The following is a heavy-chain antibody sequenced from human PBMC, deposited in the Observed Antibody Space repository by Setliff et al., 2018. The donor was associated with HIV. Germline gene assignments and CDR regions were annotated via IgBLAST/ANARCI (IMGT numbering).Heavy chain of an antibody. CDR3: ARVSKTYWYSIPRDYYHHMDV. J-gene: IGHJ6*03. CDR1: GGSISSYY. D-gene: IGHD2-8*02. Sequence: ASETLSLTCTVSGGSISSYYWSWIRQPAGKGLEWIGHIYISGSTNYNPSFNSRVTMSVDTSKNQFSLKLSSVTAADTAVYYCARVSKTYWYSIPRDYYHHMDVWGKGTTVTVSS. CDR2: IYISGST. V-gene: IGHV4-4*07.